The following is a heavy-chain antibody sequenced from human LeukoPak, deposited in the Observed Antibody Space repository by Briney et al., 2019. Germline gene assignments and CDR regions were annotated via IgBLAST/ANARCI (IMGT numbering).Heavy chain of an antibody. V-gene: IGHV3-23*01. CDR3: AIMHGYYDGSGYWVQ. J-gene: IGHJ1*01. CDR2: ITPNADRT. D-gene: IGHD3-22*01. CDR1: GFTFGSYG. Sequence: GGSLRLSCAASGFTFGSYGISWVRQAPGKGLEWVSFITPNADRTSYADSVEGRFTISRDNPRNTLYMQMNSLRDEDTALYYCAIMHGYYDGSGYWVQWGQGTLVTVSS.